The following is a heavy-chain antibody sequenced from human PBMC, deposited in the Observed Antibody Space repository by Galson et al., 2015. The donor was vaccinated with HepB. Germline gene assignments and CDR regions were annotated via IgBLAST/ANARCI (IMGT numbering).Heavy chain of an antibody. D-gene: IGHD6-25*01. V-gene: IGHV3-23*01. Sequence: SLRLSCAVSGFSFGSYAMSWVRQTPGRGLEWVSVISATGGSTYYADSVKGRFTISRDSFKNTVYLEMNSLGVEDTGLYYCAKDGSSGWANWFDHWGQGTLVTVSS. CDR2: ISATGGST. CDR3: AKDGSSGWANWFDH. J-gene: IGHJ5*02. CDR1: GFSFGSYA.